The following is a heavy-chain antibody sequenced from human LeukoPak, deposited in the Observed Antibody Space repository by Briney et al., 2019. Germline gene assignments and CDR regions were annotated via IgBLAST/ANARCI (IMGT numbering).Heavy chain of an antibody. CDR1: GGSISSYY. CDR3: ASACEVAGTFDY. J-gene: IGHJ4*02. CDR2: IYYSGST. Sequence: SETLSLTCTVSGGSISSYYWSWIRQPPGKGLEWIGYIYYSGSTNYNPSLKSRVTISVDTSKNQFSLKLSSVTAADTAVYYCASACEVAGTFDYWGQGTLVTVSS. V-gene: IGHV4-59*08. D-gene: IGHD6-19*01.